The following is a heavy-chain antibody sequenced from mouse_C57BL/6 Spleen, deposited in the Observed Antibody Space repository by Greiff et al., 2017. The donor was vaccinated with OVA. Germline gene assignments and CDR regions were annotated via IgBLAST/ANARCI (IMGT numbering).Heavy chain of an antibody. CDR2: IRSKSNNYAT. CDR1: GFSFNTYA. J-gene: IGHJ4*01. D-gene: IGHD2-4*01. V-gene: IGHV10-1*01. CDR3: VRPYYDYDQNYAMDY. Sequence: EVMLVESGGGLVQPKGSLKLSCAASGFSFNTYAMNWVRQAPGKGLEWVARIRSKSNNYATYYADSVKDRFTISRDDSESMLYLQMNNLKTEDTAMYYCVRPYYDYDQNYAMDYWGQGTSVTVSS.